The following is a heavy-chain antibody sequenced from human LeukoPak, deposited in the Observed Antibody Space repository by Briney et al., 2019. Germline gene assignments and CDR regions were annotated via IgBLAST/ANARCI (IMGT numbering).Heavy chain of an antibody. Sequence: GGSLRLSCAPSGFTFSSYSMNWVRQAPGKGLEWVSSISSSSSYIYYADSVKGRFTISRDNAKNSLYLQMNSLRAEDTAVYYCASCSGGSCYSVGDYWGQGTLVTVSS. CDR2: ISSSSSYI. V-gene: IGHV3-21*01. CDR3: ASCSGGSCYSVGDY. J-gene: IGHJ4*02. D-gene: IGHD2-15*01. CDR1: GFTFSSYS.